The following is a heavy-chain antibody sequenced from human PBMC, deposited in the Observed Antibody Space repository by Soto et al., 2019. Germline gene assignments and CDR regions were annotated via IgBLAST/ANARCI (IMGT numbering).Heavy chain of an antibody. CDR1: GCSFTTYW. D-gene: IGHD4-17*01. CDR2: IYPDDSDT. CDR3: AKYSDYGSPFYYYYMDV. Sequence: GESLKISCKGSGCSFTTYWIGWVRQMPGKGLEWMGIIYPDDSDTKYNPSFQGQVTISADKSISTAYLQWSSLKASDTATYYCAKYSDYGSPFYYYYMDVWGKGTTVTVSS. J-gene: IGHJ6*03. V-gene: IGHV5-51*01.